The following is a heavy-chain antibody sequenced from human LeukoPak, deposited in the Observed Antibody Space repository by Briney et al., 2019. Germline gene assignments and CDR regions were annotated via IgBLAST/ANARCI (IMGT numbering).Heavy chain of an antibody. CDR2: ISVYNGNT. CDR1: GYTFTSYG. CDR3: ARGKIGVAARRLDY. Sequence: ASVKVSCKASGYTFTSYGISWVRQAPGQGLEWMGWISVYNGNTKYAQKFQGRVTMTRNTSISTAYMELSSLRSEDTAVYYCARGKIGVAARRLDYWGQGTLVTVSS. V-gene: IGHV1-18*01. D-gene: IGHD6-6*01. J-gene: IGHJ4*02.